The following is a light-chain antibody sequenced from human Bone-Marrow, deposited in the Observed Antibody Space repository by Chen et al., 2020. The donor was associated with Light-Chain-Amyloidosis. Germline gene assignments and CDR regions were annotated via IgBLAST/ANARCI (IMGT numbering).Light chain of an antibody. CDR2: YAS. V-gene: IGKV1-33*01. CDR3: QQYDSLPLT. CDR1: QYIDNY. J-gene: IGKJ4*01. Sequence: DIRMTQSPSSLSASVGDRVTITFQANQYIDNYVNWYQQKPGKAPNLLIYYASNLETGVPSRFSGRGSGTHFTLTISSLQPEDFATYFCQQYDSLPLTFGGGTKIETK.